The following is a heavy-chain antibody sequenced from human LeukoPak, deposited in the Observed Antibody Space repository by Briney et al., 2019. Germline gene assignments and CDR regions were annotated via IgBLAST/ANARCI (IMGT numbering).Heavy chain of an antibody. CDR2: ISSSGDRT. D-gene: IGHD1-26*01. CDR1: GFNFNNYA. V-gene: IGHV3-23*01. Sequence: GGSLRLSCAASGFNFNNYAMSWVRQAPGKGLEWVSAISSSGDRTDYAGSVKGRLTISRDNSKNTLDLQMNSLRADDTAVYYCAKHRQWELLPLDYWGQGTLVTVSS. J-gene: IGHJ4*02. CDR3: AKHRQWELLPLDY.